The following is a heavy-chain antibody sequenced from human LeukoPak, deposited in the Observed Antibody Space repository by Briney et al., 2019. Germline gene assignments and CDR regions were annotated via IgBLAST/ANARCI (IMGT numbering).Heavy chain of an antibody. V-gene: IGHV3-33*01. D-gene: IGHD3-22*01. CDR1: GFTFSSYG. J-gene: IGHJ4*02. CDR3: ARDEYYYDSSGYSRALDY. CDR2: IWYDGSNK. Sequence: GRSLRLSCAASGFTFSSYGMHWVRQAPGKGLEWVAVIWYDGSNKYYADSVRGRFTISRDNSKNTLYLQMNSLRAEDTAVYYCARDEYYYDSSGYSRALDYWGQGTLVTVSS.